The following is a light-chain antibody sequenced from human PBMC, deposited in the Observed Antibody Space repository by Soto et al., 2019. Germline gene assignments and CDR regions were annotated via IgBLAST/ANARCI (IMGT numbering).Light chain of an antibody. Sequence: QSALTQPASVSGSPGQSITISSTGTSSDVGTYNSVSWYQQYPGKAPKLMIHDVSNRPSGVSNRFSGSKSGNTASLTISGLQAEDEADYYCSSYTSSSSYVFGSGTKLTVL. CDR2: DVS. CDR1: SSDVGTYNS. CDR3: SSYTSSSSYV. J-gene: IGLJ1*01. V-gene: IGLV2-14*01.